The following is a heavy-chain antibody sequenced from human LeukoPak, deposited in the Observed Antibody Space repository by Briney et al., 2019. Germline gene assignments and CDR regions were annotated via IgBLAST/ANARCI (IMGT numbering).Heavy chain of an antibody. D-gene: IGHD3-22*01. J-gene: IGHJ5*02. V-gene: IGHV4-59*01. Sequence: SETLSLTCTVSGGSISSYNWGWIRQPPGKGLEWIACISYSGGTKYNPSLKSRVPISVDTSKNQRSLKLSSVTAAEAAVYYCAREPGLDSSGYLNWFDPWGQGTLVTVSS. CDR1: GGSISSYN. CDR2: ISYSGGT. CDR3: AREPGLDSSGYLNWFDP.